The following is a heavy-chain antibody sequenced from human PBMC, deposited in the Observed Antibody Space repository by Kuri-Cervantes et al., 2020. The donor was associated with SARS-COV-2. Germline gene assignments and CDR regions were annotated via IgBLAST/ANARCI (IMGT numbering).Heavy chain of an antibody. V-gene: IGHV1-24*01. CDR2: FDPEDGET. Sequence: ASVKVSCKVSGYTLTELSMHWVRQAPGKGLEWMGGFDPEDGETIYAQKFQGRVTMTEDTSTDTAYMELRSLRSDDTAVYYCAFSSMVRGGKFDYWGQGTLVTVTS. CDR1: GYTLTELS. J-gene: IGHJ4*02. D-gene: IGHD3-10*01. CDR3: AFSSMVRGGKFDY.